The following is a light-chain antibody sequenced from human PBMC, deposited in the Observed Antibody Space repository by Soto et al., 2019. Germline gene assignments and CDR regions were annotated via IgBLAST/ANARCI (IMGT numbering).Light chain of an antibody. V-gene: IGKV1-5*01. CDR1: QSISSW. J-gene: IGKJ1*01. CDR3: QEYNSYSGT. CDR2: DAS. Sequence: GDRVTITCRASQSISSWLAWYXQKXGKXXKXXXYDASSLESGVPSRFSGRGYGTEFTLTISSLQPDDFATYYCQEYNSYSGTFGQGTKVDIK.